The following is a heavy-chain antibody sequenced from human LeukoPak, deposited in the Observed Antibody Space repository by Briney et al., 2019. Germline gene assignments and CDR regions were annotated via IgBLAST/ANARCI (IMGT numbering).Heavy chain of an antibody. CDR3: ASRLDGYYSRPFDY. J-gene: IGHJ4*02. CDR2: INHSGST. CDR1: GGSISSYY. Sequence: KSSETLSLTCTVSGGSISSYYWSWIRQPPGKGLEWIGEINHSGSTNYNPSLKSRVTISVDTSKNQFSLKLSSVTAADTAVYYCASRLDGYYSRPFDYWGQGTLVTVSS. D-gene: IGHD5-24*01. V-gene: IGHV4-34*01.